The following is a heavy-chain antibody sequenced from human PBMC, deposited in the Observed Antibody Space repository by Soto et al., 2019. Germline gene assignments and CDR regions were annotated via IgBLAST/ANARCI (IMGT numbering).Heavy chain of an antibody. D-gene: IGHD2-15*01. J-gene: IGHJ3*02. CDR2: IYYSGST. Sequence: SETLSLTCTVSGGSISSGGNYWSWIRQHPGKGLEWIGYIYYSGSTYYNPSLKSRVTISVDTSKNQFSLKLSFVTAADTAVYYCARLNRDIVVGHDAFDIWGQGTMVTVSS. V-gene: IGHV4-31*03. CDR3: ARLNRDIVVGHDAFDI. CDR1: GGSISSGGNY.